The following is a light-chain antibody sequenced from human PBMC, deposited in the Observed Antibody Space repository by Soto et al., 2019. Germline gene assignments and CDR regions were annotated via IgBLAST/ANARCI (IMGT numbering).Light chain of an antibody. CDR1: QAISSW. CDR2: AAS. J-gene: IGKJ4*01. Sequence: DIQMTQSPSSVSASVGDRVTITCRASQAISSWLAWYQQKPGKAPNVLIYAASTLQSGVPSRFSGSGSGTDFTLTISSLQPEDFATYYCHQANSFPLTFGGGTKVEIK. CDR3: HQANSFPLT. V-gene: IGKV1-12*01.